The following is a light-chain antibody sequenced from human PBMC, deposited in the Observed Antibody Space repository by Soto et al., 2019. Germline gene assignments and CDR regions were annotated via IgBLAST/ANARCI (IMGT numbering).Light chain of an antibody. CDR1: SSDVGAYDY. Sequence: LTQPASVSGSPGQSITISCTGTSSDVGAYDYVSWYQQHPDKAPKLMIYEVSYRPSGVSNRFSGSKSVNTATLTISGLQAEDEADYYCSSYTTSSTRVFGTGTKVTVL. CDR3: SSYTTSSTRV. CDR2: EVS. J-gene: IGLJ1*01. V-gene: IGLV2-14*03.